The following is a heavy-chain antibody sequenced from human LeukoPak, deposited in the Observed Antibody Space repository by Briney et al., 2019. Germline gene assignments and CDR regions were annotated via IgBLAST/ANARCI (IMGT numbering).Heavy chain of an antibody. J-gene: IGHJ5*02. D-gene: IGHD3-10*01. CDR3: ARGGGLWFGELLKGNWFDP. V-gene: IGHV1-18*01. Sequence: ASVKVSCKASGYTFTSYGISWVRQAPGQGLEWMGWISAYNGNTNYAQKLQGRVTMTTDTSTSTAYMELRSLRSDDTAVYYCARGGGLWFGELLKGNWFDPWGQGTLVTVSS. CDR1: GYTFTSYG. CDR2: ISAYNGNT.